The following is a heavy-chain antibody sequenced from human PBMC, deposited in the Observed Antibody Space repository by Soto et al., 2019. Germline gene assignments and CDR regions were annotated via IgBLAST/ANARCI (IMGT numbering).Heavy chain of an antibody. Sequence: QLQLQESGPGLVKPSETLSLTCTVSGGSISSTTYYWGWIRQPPGKGLEWIGSIYYSGSTYFNPSLKSRGTISVDMPKNQSSLKLNSVTAADTAVYYCARLVYGDSGPDSWGQGTLVTVSS. CDR2: IYYSGST. CDR3: ARLVYGDSGPDS. V-gene: IGHV4-39*01. J-gene: IGHJ4*02. D-gene: IGHD4-17*01. CDR1: GGSISSTTYY.